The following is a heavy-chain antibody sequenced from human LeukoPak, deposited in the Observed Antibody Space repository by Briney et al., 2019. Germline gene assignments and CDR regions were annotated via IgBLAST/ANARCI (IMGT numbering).Heavy chain of an antibody. CDR2: ISTDGSYT. D-gene: IGHD4-17*01. J-gene: IGHJ4*02. CDR1: GFTFSGYW. V-gene: IGHV3-74*01. CDR3: AKLLTVTKDY. Sequence: GGSLRLSCAASGFTFSGYWMHWVRQAPGKGLVWVARISTDGSYTSYADSVKGRFTISRDNSKNTLYLQMNSLRAEDTALYYCAKLLTVTKDYWGQGTLVTVSS.